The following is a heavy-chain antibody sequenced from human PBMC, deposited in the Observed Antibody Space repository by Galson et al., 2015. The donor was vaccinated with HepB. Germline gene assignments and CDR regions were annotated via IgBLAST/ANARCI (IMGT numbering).Heavy chain of an antibody. Sequence: SLRLSCAASGFTFSSYSMNWVRQAPGKGLEWVSSISSSSSYIYYADSVKGRFTISRDNAKNSLYLQMNSLRAEDTAVYYCASVEIWSGSYWPARDGILVDYWGQGTLVTVSS. V-gene: IGHV3-21*01. CDR3: ASVEIWSGSYWPARDGILVDY. D-gene: IGHD1-26*01. J-gene: IGHJ4*02. CDR2: ISSSSSYI. CDR1: GFTFSSYS.